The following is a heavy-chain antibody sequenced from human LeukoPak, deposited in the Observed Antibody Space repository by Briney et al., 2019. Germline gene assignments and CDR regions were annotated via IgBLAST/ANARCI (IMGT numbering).Heavy chain of an antibody. CDR2: INPSGGTT. CDR3: ARVRQLWLGAFDI. V-gene: IGHV1-46*01. D-gene: IGHD5-18*01. Sequence: ASVKVSRKASGYTFTNYYIHWVRQAPGQGLEWMGLINPSGGTTNCAQKFQGRVTMTRDMSTTTVYMHLSSLRSEDTAVYYCARVRQLWLGAFDIWGQGTMVTVSS. J-gene: IGHJ3*02. CDR1: GYTFTNYY.